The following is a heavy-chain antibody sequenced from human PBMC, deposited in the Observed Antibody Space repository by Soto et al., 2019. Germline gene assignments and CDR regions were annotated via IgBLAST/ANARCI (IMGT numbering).Heavy chain of an antibody. CDR2: INPSGGST. D-gene: IGHD2-15*01. J-gene: IGHJ6*03. Sequence: ASVKVSCKASGYTLTSYYMHWVRQAPGQGLEWMGIINPSGGSTSYAQKFQGRVTMTRDTSTSTVYMELSSLRSEDTAVYYCARTGWHMVAARNYYYYMDVWGKGTTVTVSS. CDR1: GYTLTSYY. V-gene: IGHV1-46*01. CDR3: ARTGWHMVAARNYYYYMDV.